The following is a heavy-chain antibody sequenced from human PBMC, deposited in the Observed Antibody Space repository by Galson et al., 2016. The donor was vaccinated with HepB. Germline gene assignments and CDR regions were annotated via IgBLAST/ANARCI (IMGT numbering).Heavy chain of an antibody. CDR1: GDSISNHYW. D-gene: IGHD3-10*01. J-gene: IGHJ4*02. CDR2: IWPTGST. V-gene: IGHV4-4*01. CDR3: ARDRDDMGRGVIMD. Sequence: ETLSLTCSVSGDSISNHYWWSWVRQPPGKGLEWIGEIWPTGSTNCNPSLKSRVTISVDTSKSQFSLKMSSVTAADTGVYFCARDRDDMGRGVIMDWGQGTLVTVSS.